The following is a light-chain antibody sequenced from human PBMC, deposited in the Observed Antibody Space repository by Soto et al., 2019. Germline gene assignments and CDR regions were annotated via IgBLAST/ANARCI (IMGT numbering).Light chain of an antibody. V-gene: IGKV3-15*01. CDR2: GAS. CDR1: QSVSSN. J-gene: IGKJ3*01. CDR3: QQYNNWPPSFT. Sequence: IVLTQSPPSLSVSPGERATLSCGAIQSVSSNLAWYQQKPGQAPRLLIYGASTRATGIPARFSGSGSGTEFTLTISRLEPEDFAVYYCQQYNNWPPSFTFGPGTKVDIK.